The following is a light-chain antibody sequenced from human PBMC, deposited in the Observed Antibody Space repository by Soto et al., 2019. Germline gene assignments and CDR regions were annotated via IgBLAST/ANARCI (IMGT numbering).Light chain of an antibody. V-gene: IGLV1-44*01. Sequence: QSVLTQPPSASGTPGQRVTISCSGSSSNIGSNTVTRYRQLPGTAPKLLIYGNNQRPSGVPDRFSGSKSGTSASLAISGLQSEDEADYYCAAWDDSLNGRYVFGTGTKVTVL. CDR3: AAWDDSLNGRYV. CDR2: GNN. CDR1: SSNIGSNT. J-gene: IGLJ1*01.